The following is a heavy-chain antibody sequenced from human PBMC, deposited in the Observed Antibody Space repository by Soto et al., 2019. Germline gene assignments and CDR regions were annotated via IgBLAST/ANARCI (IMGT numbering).Heavy chain of an antibody. V-gene: IGHV1-46*01. CDR1: GYTFTSYY. CDR3: AREGSAAGGFDI. J-gene: IGHJ3*02. Sequence: ASVKVSCKASGYTFTSYYMHWVRQAPGQGLEWMGIINPSGGSTSYAQKFQGRVTMTRDTSTSTAYMELRSLRSDDTAVYYCAREGSAAGGFDIWGQGTVVTVSS. D-gene: IGHD6-13*01. CDR2: INPSGGST.